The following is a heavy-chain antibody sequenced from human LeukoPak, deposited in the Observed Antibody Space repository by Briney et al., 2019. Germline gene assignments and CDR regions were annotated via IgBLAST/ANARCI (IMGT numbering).Heavy chain of an antibody. D-gene: IGHD5-18*01. CDR1: GFTFDDYA. CDR3: AKGGGYSYGYNWFDP. CDR2: ISWNSGST. V-gene: IGHV3-9*01. Sequence: GGSLRLSCAASGFTFDDYAMRWVRQDPGKGLEWVSGISWNSGSTGYADSVKGRFTISRDNAKNSLYLQMNSLRAEDTALYYCAKGGGYSYGYNWFDPWGQGTLVTVSS. J-gene: IGHJ5*02.